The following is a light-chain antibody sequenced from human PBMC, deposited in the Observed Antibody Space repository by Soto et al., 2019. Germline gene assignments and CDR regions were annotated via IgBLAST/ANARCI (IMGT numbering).Light chain of an antibody. CDR2: EGS. CDR3: CSYAGSSTH. CDR1: SSDVGSYNL. Sequence: QSVLTQPASVSGSPGQSITISCTGTSSDVGSYNLVSWYQQHPGKAPKLMIYEGSKRPSGVSNRLSGSKSGNTASLTISGLQAEDEADYYCCSYAGSSTHFGTGTKLTVL. J-gene: IGLJ1*01. V-gene: IGLV2-23*01.